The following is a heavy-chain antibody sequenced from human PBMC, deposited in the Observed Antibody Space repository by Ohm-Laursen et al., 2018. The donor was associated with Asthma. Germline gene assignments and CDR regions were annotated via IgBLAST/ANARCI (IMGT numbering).Heavy chain of an antibody. V-gene: IGHV4-31*03. CDR2: IYYSGST. D-gene: IGHD4-17*01. CDR3: ARVTTVTDYYFDY. CDR1: SGSISSGGYY. Sequence: TLSLTCTVSSGSISSGGYYWSWIRQHPGKGLGWIGYIYYSGSTYYNPSLKSRVTISVDTSKNQFSLMLSSVTAADTAVYYCARVTTVTDYYFDYWGQGTLVTVSS. J-gene: IGHJ4*02.